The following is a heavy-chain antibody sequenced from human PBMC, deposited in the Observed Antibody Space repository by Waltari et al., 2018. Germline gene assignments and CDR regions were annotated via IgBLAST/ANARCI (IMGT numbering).Heavy chain of an antibody. CDR3: ARGYLGYRPGGGGFDY. Sequence: EVQLVESGGGLVKPGGSLRLSCAASGFTFSSYSMNWVRQAPGKGRGGVSSIISSSSYIYYADSVKGRFTISGDNAKNSLYLQMNSLRAEDTAVYYCARGYLGYRPGGGGFDYWGQGTLVTVSS. CDR1: GFTFSSYS. D-gene: IGHD5-18*01. V-gene: IGHV3-21*01. J-gene: IGHJ4*02. CDR2: IISSSSYI.